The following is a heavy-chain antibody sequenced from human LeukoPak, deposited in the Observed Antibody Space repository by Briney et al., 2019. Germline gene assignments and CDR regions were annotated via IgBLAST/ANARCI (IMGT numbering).Heavy chain of an antibody. V-gene: IGHV3-7*01. D-gene: IGHD6-13*01. CDR1: GFTFSSYG. J-gene: IGHJ4*02. Sequence: PGGSLRLSCAASGFTFSSYGMSWVRQAPGKGLEWVANIKQDGSETYYVDSVKGRFTISRDNAKNSLYLQINSLRAEDTAVYYCARIVPGLGSRWDYFEYWGQGTLVTVSS. CDR2: IKQDGSET. CDR3: ARIVPGLGSRWDYFEY.